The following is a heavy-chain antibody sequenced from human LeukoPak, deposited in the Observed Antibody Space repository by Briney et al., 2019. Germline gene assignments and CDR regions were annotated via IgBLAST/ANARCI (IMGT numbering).Heavy chain of an antibody. CDR3: ATSGSVGATKAPGAFDI. Sequence: GGSLRLSCAASGFTFSSYSMNWVRQAPGKGLEWVSSISSSSSYIYYTDSVKGRFTISRDNAKNSLYLQMNSLRAEDTAVYYCATSGSVGATKAPGAFDIWGQGTMVTVSS. CDR2: ISSSSSYI. V-gene: IGHV3-21*01. D-gene: IGHD1-26*01. CDR1: GFTFSSYS. J-gene: IGHJ3*02.